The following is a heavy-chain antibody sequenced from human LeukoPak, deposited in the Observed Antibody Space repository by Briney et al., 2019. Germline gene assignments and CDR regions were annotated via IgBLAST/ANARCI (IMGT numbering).Heavy chain of an antibody. D-gene: IGHD5-24*01. J-gene: IGHJ4*02. CDR2: MNPNGGNT. Sequence: ASVKVSCKASGYTFTSYDISWVRQATGQGLEWMGWMNPNGGNTGYAQKFQGRVTMTRNTSISTAYMELSSLRSEDTAVYYCARGFGYNQQDFPYWGQGTLVTVSS. V-gene: IGHV1-8*01. CDR1: GYTFTSYD. CDR3: ARGFGYNQQDFPY.